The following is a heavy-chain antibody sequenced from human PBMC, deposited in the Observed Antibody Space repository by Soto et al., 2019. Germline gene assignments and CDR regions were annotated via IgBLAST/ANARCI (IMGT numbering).Heavy chain of an antibody. CDR3: AKDPSYGSGSYYYYYYGMDV. V-gene: IGHV3-23*01. CDR2: ISGSGGST. Sequence: EVQVLESGGGLVQPGGSLRLSCAASGFTFSSYAMSWVRQAPGKGLGWVSAISGSGGSTYHADSVRGRFTISRDNSKNTLYLQMNSLRAEDTAVYYWAKDPSYGSGSYYYYYYGMDVWGQGTTVTVSS. CDR1: GFTFSSYA. D-gene: IGHD3-10*01. J-gene: IGHJ6*02.